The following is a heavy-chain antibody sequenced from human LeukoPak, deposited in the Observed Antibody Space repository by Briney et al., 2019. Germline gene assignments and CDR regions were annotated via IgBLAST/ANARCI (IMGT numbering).Heavy chain of an antibody. CDR1: GFTFSSYA. CDR3: AKDRSPVTMVGSYGMDV. Sequence: GGSLRLSCAASGFTFSSYAMSWVRQAPGKGLEWVSAISGSGGSTYYADSVKGRFTISRDNSKNTLYLQMNSLRAEDTAVYYCAKDRSPVTMVGSYGMDVWGQGTTVTVSS. CDR2: ISGSGGST. J-gene: IGHJ6*02. V-gene: IGHV3-23*01. D-gene: IGHD4/OR15-4a*01.